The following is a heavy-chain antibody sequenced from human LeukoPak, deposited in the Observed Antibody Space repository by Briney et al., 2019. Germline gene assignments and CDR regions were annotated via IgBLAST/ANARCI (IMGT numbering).Heavy chain of an antibody. CDR3: ARSDCGGDCYSSWFDP. D-gene: IGHD2-21*02. CDR2: IYYSGST. J-gene: IGHJ5*02. V-gene: IGHV4-59*12. Sequence: SETLSLTCTVSGGSISSYYWSWIRQPPGKGLEWIGYIYYSGSTNYNPSLKSRVTISVDTSKNQFSLKLSSVTAADTAVYYCARSDCGGDCYSSWFDPWGQGTLVTVSS. CDR1: GGSISSYY.